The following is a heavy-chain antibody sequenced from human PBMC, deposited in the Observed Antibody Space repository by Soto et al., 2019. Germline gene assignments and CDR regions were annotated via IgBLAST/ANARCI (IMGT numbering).Heavy chain of an antibody. V-gene: IGHV3-30*18. D-gene: IGHD3-3*01. CDR2: ISYDETNK. CDR1: GFTFSTYG. J-gene: IGHJ4*02. Sequence: QVQLVESGGGVVQPGRSLRLSCAASGFTFSTYGMHWVRQAPGKGVEWVAVISYDETNKYYADSVKGRFTISRDNSKNTLYLEMSSLRAEDTSIYYCAKRSGYYFDSWGQGTLVTVSS. CDR3: AKRSGYYFDS.